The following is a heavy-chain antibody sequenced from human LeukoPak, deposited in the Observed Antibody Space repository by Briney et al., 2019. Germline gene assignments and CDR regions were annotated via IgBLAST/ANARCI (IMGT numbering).Heavy chain of an antibody. Sequence: AGGSLRLSCAASGFTFSSYEMNWVRQAPGKGLEWVSYISSSDSTIYYADSVKGRFTISRDNAKNSLYLQMNSLRAEDTAVYYCARADVVDTAMAFDYWGQGTLVTVSS. V-gene: IGHV3-48*03. J-gene: IGHJ4*02. CDR3: ARADVVDTAMAFDY. CDR1: GFTFSSYE. CDR2: ISSSDSTI. D-gene: IGHD5-18*01.